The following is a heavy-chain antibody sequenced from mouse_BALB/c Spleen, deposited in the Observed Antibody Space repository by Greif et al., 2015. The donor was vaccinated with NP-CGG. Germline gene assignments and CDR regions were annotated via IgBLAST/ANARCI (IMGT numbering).Heavy chain of an antibody. Sequence: DVKLQESGAELVKPGASVKLSCTASGFNIKDTYMHWVKQRPEQGLEWIGRIDPANGNTKYDPKFQGKATITADTSSNTAYLQLSSLTSEDTAVYYCAPIYYDYDGFAYWGQGTLVTVSA. CDR1: GFNIKDTY. V-gene: IGHV14-3*02. CDR2: IDPANGNT. J-gene: IGHJ3*01. CDR3: APIYYDYDGFAY. D-gene: IGHD2-4*01.